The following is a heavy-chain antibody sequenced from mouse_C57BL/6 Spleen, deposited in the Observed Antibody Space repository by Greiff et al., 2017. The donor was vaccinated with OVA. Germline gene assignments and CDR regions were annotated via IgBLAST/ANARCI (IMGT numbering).Heavy chain of an antibody. CDR1: GFSLTSSV. Sequence: VQLQQSGPGLVAPSQSLSITCTVSGFSLTSSVLDWFRQLPGKGLEWLGVIWGGGSTNYNSALMSRLSISKDNSKSQVFLKMNSLQTDDTAMYYCAKRDSNSFAYWGQGTLVTVSA. CDR3: AKRDSNSFAY. D-gene: IGHD2-5*01. V-gene: IGHV2-9*01. J-gene: IGHJ3*01. CDR2: IWGGGST.